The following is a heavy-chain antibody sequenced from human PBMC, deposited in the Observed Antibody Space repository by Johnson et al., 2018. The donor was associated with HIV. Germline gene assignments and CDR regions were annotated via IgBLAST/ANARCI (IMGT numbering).Heavy chain of an antibody. D-gene: IGHD3-3*01. CDR3: ARGGVIHDAFDI. J-gene: IGHJ3*02. CDR1: GFTFSSYG. Sequence: VQLVESGGGVVQSGRSLRLSCAASGFTFSSYGMHWVRQAPAKGLEWVAVISYDGSNKYYADFVKGRFTISRDNSKNTLYLQMNSLRAEDTAVYYCARGGVIHDAFDIWGQGTMVTLSS. CDR2: ISYDGSNK. V-gene: IGHV3-30*04.